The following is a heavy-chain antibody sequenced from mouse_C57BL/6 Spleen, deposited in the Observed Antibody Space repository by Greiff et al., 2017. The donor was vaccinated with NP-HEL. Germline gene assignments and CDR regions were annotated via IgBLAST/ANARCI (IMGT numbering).Heavy chain of an antibody. V-gene: IGHV1-69*01. CDR2: IDPSDSYT. Sequence: QVQLQQPGAELVMPGASVKLSCKASGYTFTSYWMHWVKQRPGQGLEWIGEIDPSDSYTNYNQKFKGKSTLTVDKSSSTAYMQLSSLTSEDSAVYYCARSDGYYRYYAMDYWGQGTSVTVSS. CDR3: ARSDGYYRYYAMDY. D-gene: IGHD2-3*01. CDR1: GYTFTSYW. J-gene: IGHJ4*01.